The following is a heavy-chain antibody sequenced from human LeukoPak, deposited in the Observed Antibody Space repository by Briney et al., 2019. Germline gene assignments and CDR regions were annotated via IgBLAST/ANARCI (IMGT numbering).Heavy chain of an antibody. CDR3: ARHFTYYYDSNGYPRDAFDV. CDR1: GVSISGYY. CDR2: IYYSGST. J-gene: IGHJ3*01. V-gene: IGHV4-59*08. D-gene: IGHD3-22*01. Sequence: SETLSLTCTVSGVSISGYYWSWIRQSPGKGLVWIGYIYYSGSTNYNPSLKSRVTISVDMSKNQFSLKLSSVTAADTALYYCARHFTYYYDSNGYPRDAFDVWGQGTVVTVSS.